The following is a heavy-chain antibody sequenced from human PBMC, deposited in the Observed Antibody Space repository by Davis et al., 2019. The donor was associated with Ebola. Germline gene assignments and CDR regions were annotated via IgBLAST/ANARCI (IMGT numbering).Heavy chain of an antibody. V-gene: IGHV4-59*01. Sequence: MPSETLSLTCTVSGDSISSYYWSWIRQPPGKGLEWIGYIYYSGSTNYSPSLKSRVTISVDTSKNQFSLNLNSVTAADTAVYYCARGQRGYRFWGRGTLVSVST. D-gene: IGHD5-18*01. CDR2: IYYSGST. J-gene: IGHJ4*02. CDR1: GDSISSYY. CDR3: ARGQRGYRF.